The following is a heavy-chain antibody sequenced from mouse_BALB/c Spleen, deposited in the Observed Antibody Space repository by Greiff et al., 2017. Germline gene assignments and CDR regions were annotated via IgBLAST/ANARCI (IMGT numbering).Heavy chain of an antibody. J-gene: IGHJ2*01. CDR1: GYTFTSYW. CDR2: FYPGSGSI. D-gene: IGHD2-2*01. Sequence: QVQLQQPGAELVKPGASVKLSCKASGYTFTSYWIHWVKQRSGQGLEWIGWFYPGSGSIKYNEKFKDKATLTADKSSSTVYMELSRLTSEDSAVYFCARHENYGYDEAYYFDYWGQGTTLTVSS. V-gene: IGHV1-62-2*01. CDR3: ARHENYGYDEAYYFDY.